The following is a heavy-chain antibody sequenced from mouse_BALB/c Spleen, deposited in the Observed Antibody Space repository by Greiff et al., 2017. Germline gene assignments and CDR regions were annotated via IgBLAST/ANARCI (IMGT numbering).Heavy chain of an antibody. D-gene: IGHD2-14*01. CDR1: GFTFSSYG. J-gene: IGHJ4*01. CDR3: ARDGVRYAMDY. CDR2: INSNGGST. V-gene: IGHV5-6-3*01. Sequence: EVKVVESGGGLVQPGGSLKLSCAASGFTFSSYGMSWVRQTPDKRLELVATINSNGGSTYYPDSVKGRFTISRDNAKNTLYLQMSSLKSEDTAMYYCARDGVRYAMDYWGQGTSVTVSS.